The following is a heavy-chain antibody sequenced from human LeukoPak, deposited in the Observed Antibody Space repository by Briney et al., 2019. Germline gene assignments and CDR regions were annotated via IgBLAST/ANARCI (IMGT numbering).Heavy chain of an antibody. D-gene: IGHD6-6*01. V-gene: IGHV3-23*01. CDR3: AKDYLYRSSSN. CDR2: ISGGGDST. J-gene: IGHJ4*02. CDR1: GFTFSSYA. Sequence: GGSLRLSCAASGFTFSSYAMTWVRQAPGKGPEWVSAISGGGDSTYYSDSVKGRFTISRDNSKNTLYLQMSSLIVEDAAVYYCAKDYLYRSSSNWGQGTLVTVSS.